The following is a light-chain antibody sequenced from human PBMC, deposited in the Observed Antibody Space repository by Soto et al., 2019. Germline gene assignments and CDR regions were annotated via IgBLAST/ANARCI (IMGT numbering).Light chain of an antibody. CDR3: HQYAKGLS. Sequence: EREMKQSPATVSVSPGEGATLSCRSSESIRKDLAWYQQKPGQPPRLLIYAASSRATGIPARFSGSGSETEFTLTISSLQSEDFGVFYCHQYAKGLSFGGGTRVEIK. J-gene: IGKJ4*01. CDR2: AAS. V-gene: IGKV3-15*01. CDR1: ESIRKD.